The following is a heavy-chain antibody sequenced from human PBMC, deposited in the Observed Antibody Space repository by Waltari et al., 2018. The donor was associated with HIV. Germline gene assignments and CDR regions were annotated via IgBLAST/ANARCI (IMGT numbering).Heavy chain of an antibody. CDR2: INPNSGGT. D-gene: IGHD3-22*01. Sequence: QVQLVQSGAEVKKPGASVKVSCKASGYTFSDYYMHWVRQAPGQGLEWMGWINPNSGGTRYADKFQGRVTMTRDTSINTADMELSRLTSDDTAVYYCARVLRGTMNYFDSRLGHWGQGTLVTVSS. J-gene: IGHJ5*02. CDR3: ARVLRGTMNYFDSRLGH. CDR1: GYTFSDYY. V-gene: IGHV1-2*07.